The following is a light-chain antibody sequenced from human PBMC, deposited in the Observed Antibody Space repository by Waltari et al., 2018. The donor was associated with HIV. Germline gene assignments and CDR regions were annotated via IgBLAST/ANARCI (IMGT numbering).Light chain of an antibody. J-gene: IGKJ4*01. CDR3: MQSLQTPLT. CDR2: LGS. Sequence: DIVMTQSPLSLPVTPGEAASISCRSSQSPLHGSGFDYVDWYLQKPGQPPQLLIYLGSNRASGVSDRFSGSGSGTDFTLEISKVEPEDVGVYFCMQSLQTPLTFGGGTKVE. CDR1: QSPLHGSGFDY. V-gene: IGKV2-28*01.